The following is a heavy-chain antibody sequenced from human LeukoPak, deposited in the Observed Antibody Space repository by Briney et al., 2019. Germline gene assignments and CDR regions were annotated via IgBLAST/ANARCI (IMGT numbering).Heavy chain of an antibody. V-gene: IGHV3-30*04. J-gene: IGHJ4*02. CDR1: RLPLSSYA. CDR3: ARAGPWYYDSSYLTDY. CDR2: KSYDGSNK. Sequence: GGSQTLLCTASRLPLSSYAMHWARQAPGKGLVWVAVKSYDGSNKYYADSVKDRFTISRDNSKNTLYLQMNSLRAEDTAVYYCARAGPWYYDSSYLTDYWGQGTLVTVSS. D-gene: IGHD3-22*01.